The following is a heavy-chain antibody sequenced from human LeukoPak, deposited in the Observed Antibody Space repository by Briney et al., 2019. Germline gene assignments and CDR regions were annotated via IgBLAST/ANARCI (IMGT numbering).Heavy chain of an antibody. D-gene: IGHD2-21*02. CDR2: IYYTGIA. J-gene: IGHJ4*02. V-gene: IGHV4-39*01. Sequence: SETLSLTCTVSDGSITRSSYYWGWIRQTPGXXLDWIGSIYYTGIAYYNPSLQGRVTMSVDTSKNQFSLKLNSVTVADTAVYYCARLRVTTGFDYWDQGIPVTVSS. CDR1: DGSITRSSYY. CDR3: ARLRVTTGFDY.